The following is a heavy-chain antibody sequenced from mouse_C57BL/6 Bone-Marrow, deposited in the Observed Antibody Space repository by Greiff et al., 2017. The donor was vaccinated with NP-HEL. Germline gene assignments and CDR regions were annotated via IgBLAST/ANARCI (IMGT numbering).Heavy chain of an antibody. V-gene: IGHV1-63*01. CDR1: GYTFTNYW. Sequence: QVQLQESGAELVRPGTSVKMSCKASGYTFTNYWIGWVKQRPGHGLEWIGDIYPGGGYTNYNEQFKGKATLPADKSSSTAYMHFSSLTSEYSSIYYCARWGTYGSYGYAMDYWDQGTSFTVSS. CDR2: IYPGGGYT. CDR3: ARWGTYGSYGYAMDY. J-gene: IGHJ4*01. D-gene: IGHD1-1*01.